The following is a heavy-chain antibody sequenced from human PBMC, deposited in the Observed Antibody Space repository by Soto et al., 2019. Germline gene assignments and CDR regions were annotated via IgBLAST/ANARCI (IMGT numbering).Heavy chain of an antibody. CDR1: AFTFSTYV. Sequence: ESGGGVVQPGRSLRLSCAASAFTFSTYVMHWVRQAPGKGLEWVAVISFDGNNKYYADSVKGRFTIARDNSKNTLYLQMNSLGPEDTAMYYCARGGSSGWFGGAFDIWGQGTMVTVSS. J-gene: IGHJ3*02. D-gene: IGHD6-19*01. V-gene: IGHV3-30-3*01. CDR2: ISFDGNNK. CDR3: ARGGSSGWFGGAFDI.